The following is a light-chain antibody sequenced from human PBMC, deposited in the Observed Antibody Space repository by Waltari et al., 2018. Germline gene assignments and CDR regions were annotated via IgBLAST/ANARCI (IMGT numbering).Light chain of an antibody. CDR1: QSVSSD. Sequence: ENVLTQSPGTLSLSPGERATLPCRASQSVSSDLAWYQQKPGQAPRLLIYDASHRATGIPARFSGSGFGTDFTLTITSLEPEDFAVYYCQQRSTWPPTFGQGTRLEIK. V-gene: IGKV3-11*01. J-gene: IGKJ5*01. CDR3: QQRSTWPPT. CDR2: DAS.